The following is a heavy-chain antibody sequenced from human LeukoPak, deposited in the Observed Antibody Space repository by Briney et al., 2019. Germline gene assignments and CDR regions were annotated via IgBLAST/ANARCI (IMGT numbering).Heavy chain of an antibody. V-gene: IGHV3-23*01. Sequence: PGGSLRLSCAASGFTFSSYAMSWVRQAPGKGLEWVAVISDSGDSTYFADSVKGRFTISRDNSKNTLYLQVSSLRVDDTALYYCAKDRIAAAQGVYYWGQGTLVTVSS. CDR2: ISDSGDST. D-gene: IGHD6-13*01. CDR1: GFTFSSYA. CDR3: AKDRIAAAQGVYY. J-gene: IGHJ4*02.